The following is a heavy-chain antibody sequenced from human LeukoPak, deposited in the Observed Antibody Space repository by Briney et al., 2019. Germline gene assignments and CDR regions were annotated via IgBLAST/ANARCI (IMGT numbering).Heavy chain of an antibody. CDR1: GGSISSSSYY. J-gene: IGHJ5*02. V-gene: IGHV4-39*07. D-gene: IGHD2/OR15-2a*01. CDR3: ARDFPTVYPNWFDP. Sequence: SETLSLTCTVSGGSISSSSYYWGWIRQPPGKGLEWIGSIYYSGSTYYNPSLKSRVTISVDTSKNQFSLKLSSVTAADTAVYYCARDFPTVYPNWFDPWGQGTLVTVSS. CDR2: IYYSGST.